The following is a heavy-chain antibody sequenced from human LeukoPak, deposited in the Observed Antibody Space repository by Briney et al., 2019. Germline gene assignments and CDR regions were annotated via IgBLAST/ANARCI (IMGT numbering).Heavy chain of an antibody. D-gene: IGHD4-17*01. Sequence: GGSLRLSCAASGFTFSNYWMTWVRQAPGKGLEWVANIKQDGSERYYVDSVKGRFTISRDNAKNSLYLQMNSLRAEDTAMYYCARDRYGSYWGQGTLDTVSS. CDR2: IKQDGSER. CDR1: GFTFSNYW. CDR3: ARDRYGSY. J-gene: IGHJ4*02. V-gene: IGHV3-7*01.